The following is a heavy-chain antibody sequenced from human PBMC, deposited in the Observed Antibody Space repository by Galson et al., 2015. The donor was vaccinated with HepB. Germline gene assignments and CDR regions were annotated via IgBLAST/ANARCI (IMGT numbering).Heavy chain of an antibody. CDR3: ARVPYYYYYYMDV. J-gene: IGHJ6*03. CDR2: ISSSGSTI. Sequence: SLRLSCAASGFTFSDYYMSWIRQAPGKGLEWVSYISSSGSTIYYADSVKGRFTISRDNAKNSLYLQMNSLRAEDTAVYYCARVPYYYYYYMDVWGKGTTVTVSS. CDR1: GFTFSDYY. V-gene: IGHV3-11*01.